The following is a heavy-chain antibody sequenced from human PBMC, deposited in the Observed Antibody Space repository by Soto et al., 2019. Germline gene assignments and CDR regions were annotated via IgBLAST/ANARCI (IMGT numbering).Heavy chain of an antibody. D-gene: IGHD6-6*01. CDR3: AKVPSSSSYCDY. J-gene: IGHJ4*02. Sequence: GGSLRLSCAASGFTFSSYGMHWVRQAPGKGLEWVAVISYDGSNKYYADSVKGRFTISRDNSKNTLYLQMNSLRAEDTAVYYCAKVPSSSSYCDYWGQGTLVTVSS. V-gene: IGHV3-30*18. CDR1: GFTFSSYG. CDR2: ISYDGSNK.